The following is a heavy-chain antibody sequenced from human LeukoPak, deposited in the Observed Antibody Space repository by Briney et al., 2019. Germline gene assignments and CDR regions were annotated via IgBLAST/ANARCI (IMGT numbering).Heavy chain of an antibody. D-gene: IGHD3-10*01. V-gene: IGHV1-69*01. CDR3: ARHLVIIYYYFDY. J-gene: IGHJ4*02. CDR2: IIPIFGTA. CDR1: GGTFSSYA. Sequence: ASVTVSCKASGGTFSSYAISWVRQAPGQGLEWMGGIIPIFGTANYAQKFQGRVTITADESTSTAYMELSSLRSEDTAVYYCARHLVIIYYYFDYWGQGALVTVSS.